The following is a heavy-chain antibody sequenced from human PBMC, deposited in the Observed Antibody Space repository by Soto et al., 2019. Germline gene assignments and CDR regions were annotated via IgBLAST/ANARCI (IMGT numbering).Heavy chain of an antibody. V-gene: IGHV4-38-2*01. Sequence: SETLSLTCAVSGYSISSGYYWGWIRQPPGKGLEWIGSISHSGSTFYNPSLKSRVTISVDTSKNQFSVKLNSVTAADTAVYYCARPIVGATTGFDYWGLGALVTVSS. D-gene: IGHD1-26*01. CDR2: ISHSGST. CDR1: GYSISSGYY. J-gene: IGHJ4*02. CDR3: ARPIVGATTGFDY.